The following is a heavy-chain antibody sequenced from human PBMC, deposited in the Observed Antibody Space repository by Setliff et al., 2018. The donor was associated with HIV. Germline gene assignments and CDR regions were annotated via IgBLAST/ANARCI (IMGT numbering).Heavy chain of an antibody. J-gene: IGHJ4*02. CDR3: ARGSLLGYFDWLFPD. D-gene: IGHD3-9*01. Sequence: ASVKVSCKASGYTFTSYGITWVRQAPGQGLEWIGWISGNNGNTDYSESLQGRVAMTTDTSTSTVYMELSRLRSDDTAVYYCARGSLLGYFDWLFPDWGQGTLVTVSS. CDR2: ISGNNGNT. V-gene: IGHV1-18*01. CDR1: GYTFTSYG.